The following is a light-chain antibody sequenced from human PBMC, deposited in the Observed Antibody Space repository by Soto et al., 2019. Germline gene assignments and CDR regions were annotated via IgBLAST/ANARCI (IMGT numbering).Light chain of an antibody. Sequence: VRTQPDYVSGSPGQSITISCTGTSSDVGGYNYVSWYQQHPGKAPKLIIYEVGYRPSGVSSRFSGSKSGNTASLTISGLQAEYEADYYGNSHPRFIHVRFGAETK. J-gene: IGLJ2*01. CDR1: SSDVGGYNY. CDR2: EVG. V-gene: IGLV2-14*01. CDR3: NSHPRFIHVR.